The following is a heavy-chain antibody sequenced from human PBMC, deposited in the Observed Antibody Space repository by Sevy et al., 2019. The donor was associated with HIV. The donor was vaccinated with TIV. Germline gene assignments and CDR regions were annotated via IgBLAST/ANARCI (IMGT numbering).Heavy chain of an antibody. CDR2: LIGGGSRT. V-gene: IGHV3-23*01. CDR3: AKRGVQWGLSGGGANYGMDV. D-gene: IGHD2-8*02. Sequence: GGSLRLSCAASGFPFSNFAMSWVRQAPGKGLEWVSTLIGGGSRTYYADSVTGRFIISRDNSMNTLYLQMNSLRAEGTAIYYGAKRGVQWGLSGGGANYGMDVCGRGTTVTVSS. CDR1: GFPFSNFA. J-gene: IGHJ6*02.